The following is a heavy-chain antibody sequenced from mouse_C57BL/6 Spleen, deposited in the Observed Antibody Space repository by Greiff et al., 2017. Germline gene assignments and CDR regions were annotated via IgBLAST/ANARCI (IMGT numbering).Heavy chain of an antibody. J-gene: IGHJ4*01. CDR2: ISDGGSYT. Sequence: EVKLVESGGGLVKPGGSLKLSCAASGFTFSSYAMSWVRQTPEKRLEWVATISDGGSYTYYPDNVKGRFTISRDNAKINLYLQMSHLKSEDTAMYYCARDITTVLDYWGQGTSVTVSS. CDR1: GFTFSSYA. V-gene: IGHV5-4*01. CDR3: ARDITTVLDY. D-gene: IGHD1-1*01.